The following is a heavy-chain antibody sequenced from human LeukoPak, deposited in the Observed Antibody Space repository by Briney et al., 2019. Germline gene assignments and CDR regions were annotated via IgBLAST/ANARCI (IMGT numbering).Heavy chain of an antibody. CDR3: ARDFAVVPAADGAIYYYYGMDV. V-gene: IGHV3-30-3*01. J-gene: IGHJ6*02. Sequence: GGSLRLSCAASGFTFSSYAMHWVRQAPGKGLEWVAVISYDGSNKYCADSVKGRFTISRDNSKNTLYLQMNSLRAEDTAVYYCARDFAVVPAADGAIYYYYGMDVWGQGTTVTVSS. CDR1: GFTFSSYA. CDR2: ISYDGSNK. D-gene: IGHD2-2*01.